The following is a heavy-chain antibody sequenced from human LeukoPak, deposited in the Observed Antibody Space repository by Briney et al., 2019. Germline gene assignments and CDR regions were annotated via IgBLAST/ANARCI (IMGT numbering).Heavy chain of an antibody. D-gene: IGHD3-3*01. J-gene: IGHJ5*02. CDR1: GGSLSSGGYY. Sequence: SETLSLTCTVSGGSLSSGGYYWSWIRQHPGKGLEWIGYIYYSGSTYYNPSLTSRVTISVDTSKNQFSLKLSSVTAADTAVYYCARTLITIFGVVANWFDPWGQGTLVTVSS. V-gene: IGHV4-31*03. CDR3: ARTLITIFGVVANWFDP. CDR2: IYYSGST.